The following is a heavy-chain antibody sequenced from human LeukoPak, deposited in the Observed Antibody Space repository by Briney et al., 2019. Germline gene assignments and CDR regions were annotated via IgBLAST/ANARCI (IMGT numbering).Heavy chain of an antibody. D-gene: IGHD3-10*01. CDR1: GYTFTSYG. V-gene: IGHV1-18*01. CDR3: ARNSARHYYYYYMDV. CDR2: ISAYNGNT. Sequence: GASVKVSCKASGYTFTSYGISWVRQAPGQGLEWMGWISAYNGNTNYAQKLQGRVTMTTDTSTSTAYMELRSLRSDDKAVYYCARNSARHYYYYYMDVWGKGTTVTVSS. J-gene: IGHJ6*03.